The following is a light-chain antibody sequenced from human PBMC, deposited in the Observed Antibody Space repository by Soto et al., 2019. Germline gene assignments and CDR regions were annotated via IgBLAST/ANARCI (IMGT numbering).Light chain of an antibody. CDR3: QQRSNWPPTWT. CDR1: QSVSTY. V-gene: IGKV3-11*01. Sequence: EIVLTQSPATLSLSPGERGTLSCRASQSVSTYLAWYQHKPGQAPRLLIYDASKRATGIPARFSGSGSGTDSTLTTASPEPEDFGVYYCQQRSNWPPTWTVGKGTKVEI. CDR2: DAS. J-gene: IGKJ1*01.